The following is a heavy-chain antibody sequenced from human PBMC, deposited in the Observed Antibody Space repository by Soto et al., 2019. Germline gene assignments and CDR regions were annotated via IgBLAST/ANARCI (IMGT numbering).Heavy chain of an antibody. CDR2: ISGSGGST. J-gene: IGHJ5*02. CDR1: GFTFSSYA. CDR3: AKEDYDILTGDLPWFDP. Sequence: GGSLRLSCAASGFTFSSYAMSWVRQAPGKGLEWVSAISGSGGSTYYADSVKGRFTISRDNSKNTLYLQMNSLRAEDTAVYYCAKEDYDILTGDLPWFDPWGQGTLVTVSS. V-gene: IGHV3-23*01. D-gene: IGHD3-9*01.